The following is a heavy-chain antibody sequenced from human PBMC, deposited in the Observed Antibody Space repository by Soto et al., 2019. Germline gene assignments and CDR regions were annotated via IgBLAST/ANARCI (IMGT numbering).Heavy chain of an antibody. CDR3: ARSVAAAGTLYYYGMDV. Sequence: GESLKISCKGSGYSFTSYWISWVRQMPGKGLEWMGRIDPSDSYTNYSPSFQGHVTISADKSISTAYLQWSSLKASDTAMYYCARSVAAAGTLYYYGMDVWGQGTTVTVSS. V-gene: IGHV5-10-1*01. CDR1: GYSFTSYW. D-gene: IGHD6-13*01. J-gene: IGHJ6*02. CDR2: IDPSDSYT.